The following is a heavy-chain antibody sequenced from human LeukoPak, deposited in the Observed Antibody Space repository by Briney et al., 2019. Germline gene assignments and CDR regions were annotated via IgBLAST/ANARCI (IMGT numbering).Heavy chain of an antibody. D-gene: IGHD2-21*01. CDR3: ARNSSEFRSLIPH. Sequence: SVTVSCKASGGIFSNYAISWVRQAPGQGLEWMGGIIPIFGTANYAEKFRGRVTITADETTSTAYMELSRLKSEDTAVYYCARNSSEFRSLIPHWGQGTLVTVSS. V-gene: IGHV1-69*13. J-gene: IGHJ1*01. CDR1: GGIFSNYA. CDR2: IIPIFGTA.